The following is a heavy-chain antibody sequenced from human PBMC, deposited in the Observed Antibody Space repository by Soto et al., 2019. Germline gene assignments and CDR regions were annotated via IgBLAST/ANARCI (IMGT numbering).Heavy chain of an antibody. V-gene: IGHV3-11*01. D-gene: IGHD3-10*01. J-gene: IGHJ5*02. CDR1: GFTFSDYY. CDR2: ISNSGRTI. CDR3: VKGGAWFGELFP. Sequence: QVLLVESGGGLVKPGGSLRLACAASGFTFSDYYMSWIRQAPGKGLEWVSYISNSGRTIYYANSVKGRFTISRDNAKNTLYLQMNSLRVDDTAVYDCVKGGAWFGELFPFGQGTRVTVSS.